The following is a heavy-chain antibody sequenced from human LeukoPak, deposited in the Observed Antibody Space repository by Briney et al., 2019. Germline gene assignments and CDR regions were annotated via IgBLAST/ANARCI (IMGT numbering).Heavy chain of an antibody. CDR3: ARGMGSTTFADFDY. J-gene: IGHJ4*02. Sequence: ASVKVSCTASGYALTSSGITWVRQAPGQGLEWMGWISTYSGNTNYAQGLQGRVSLTTDTSTGTIYLELRSLRSDDTAVYYCARGMGSTTFADFDYWGQGTLVIVSS. CDR2: ISTYSGNT. D-gene: IGHD2-2*01. V-gene: IGHV1-18*01. CDR1: GYALTSSG.